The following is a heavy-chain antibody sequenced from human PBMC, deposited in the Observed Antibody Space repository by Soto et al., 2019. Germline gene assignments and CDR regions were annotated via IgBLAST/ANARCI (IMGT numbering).Heavy chain of an antibody. CDR1: GGSISRGGYY. D-gene: IGHD2-8*02. J-gene: IGHJ4*02. CDR2: INHSGST. V-gene: IGHV4-61*08. Sequence: PSETLSLTCTVSGGSISRGGYYWSWIRQPPGTGLEWIGEINHSGSTNYNPSLKSRVTISVDTSKNQFSLKLTSVTAADTAVYYCARDKITGLFDYWGQGTLVTVPQ. CDR3: ARDKITGLFDY.